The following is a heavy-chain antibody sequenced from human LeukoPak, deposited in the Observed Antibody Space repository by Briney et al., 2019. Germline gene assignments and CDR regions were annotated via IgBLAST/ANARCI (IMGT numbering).Heavy chain of an antibody. Sequence: GASVKVSCKASGYTFTSYDINWVRQATGQGLEWMGWMNPNSGNTGYAQKFQGRVTITGNTSISTAYMELSSLRSEDTAVYYCARLHDFWSGYSGYYMDVWGKGTTVTVSS. J-gene: IGHJ6*03. CDR3: ARLHDFWSGYSGYYMDV. CDR2: MNPNSGNT. V-gene: IGHV1-8*03. CDR1: GYTFTSYD. D-gene: IGHD3-3*01.